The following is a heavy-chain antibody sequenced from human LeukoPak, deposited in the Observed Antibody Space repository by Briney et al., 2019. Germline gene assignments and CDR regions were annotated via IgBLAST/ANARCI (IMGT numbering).Heavy chain of an antibody. CDR1: GFTFSSYA. Sequence: GGSLRLSCAASGFTFSSYAMSWVRQAPGKGLERVSAISGSGGSTYYADSVKGRFTISRDNSKNTLYLQMNSLRAEDTAVYYCAKLGNYYDSRGYYFDYWGQGTLVTVSS. V-gene: IGHV3-23*01. CDR3: AKLGNYYDSRGYYFDY. J-gene: IGHJ4*02. D-gene: IGHD3-22*01. CDR2: ISGSGGST.